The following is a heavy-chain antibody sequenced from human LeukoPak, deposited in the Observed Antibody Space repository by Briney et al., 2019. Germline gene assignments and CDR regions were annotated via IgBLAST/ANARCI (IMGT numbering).Heavy chain of an antibody. Sequence: AGGSLRLSCAASGFTFSSYVMNWVRQAPGKRLEWVSGISDSGGGTYYADSVKGRFTTSRDNSKNTLYLQMNSLRAEDTAVYYCAKLPGRAADYWGQGTLVTVSS. CDR1: GFTFSSYV. CDR2: ISDSGGGT. J-gene: IGHJ4*02. V-gene: IGHV3-23*01. CDR3: AKLPGRAADY.